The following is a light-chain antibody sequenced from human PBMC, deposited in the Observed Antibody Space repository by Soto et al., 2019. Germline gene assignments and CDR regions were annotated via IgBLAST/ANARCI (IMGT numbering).Light chain of an antibody. V-gene: IGKV3-15*01. J-gene: IGKJ1*01. Sequence: EVAMGQTPVTLSVSPGERATLSCRASQRVNINLAWYQQKPGQAPRRLIYGASTRATGIPARFSGSGSGTEFTLTISSLQSEAFGVYYCQQYNNWTRTFGKGTKGDIX. CDR2: GAS. CDR3: QQYNNWTRT. CDR1: QRVNIN.